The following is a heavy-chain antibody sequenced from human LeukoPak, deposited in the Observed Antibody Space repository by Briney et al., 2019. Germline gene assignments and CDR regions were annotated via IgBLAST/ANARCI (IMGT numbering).Heavy chain of an antibody. CDR3: GGTTHDYYYMDV. Sequence: SVTVSCKASGGTFSSYAISWVRQAPGQGHEWMGRIIPIFGTANYAQKFPVRVTFTTDESTSTAYMDLSSLRSEDTAVYYCGGTTHDYYYMDVWGEGTTVTVSS. D-gene: IGHD1-7*01. CDR2: IIPIFGTA. CDR1: GGTFSSYA. V-gene: IGHV1-69*05. J-gene: IGHJ6*03.